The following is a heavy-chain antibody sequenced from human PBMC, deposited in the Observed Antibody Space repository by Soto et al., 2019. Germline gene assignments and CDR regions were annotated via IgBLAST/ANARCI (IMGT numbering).Heavy chain of an antibody. CDR2: FRTSGDDGTT. D-gene: IGHD3-10*01. CDR3: AKKVNSGPGSQYFDY. CDR1: GFTFSSYS. Sequence: EVQLLESGGGLLQPGGSLRLSCAASGFTFSSYSMSWVRQAPGKGLEWVSGFRTSGDDGTTYYADSVKGRFTISRDNSKNTLFLQMDNLRAEDTAIYYCAKKVNSGPGSQYFDYWGQGTLVTVSS. J-gene: IGHJ4*02. V-gene: IGHV3-23*01.